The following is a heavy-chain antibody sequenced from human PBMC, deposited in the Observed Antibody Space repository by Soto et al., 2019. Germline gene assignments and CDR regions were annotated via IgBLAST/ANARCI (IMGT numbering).Heavy chain of an antibody. D-gene: IGHD3-22*01. CDR2: ISSSSSTI. Sequence: EVQLVESGGGLVQPGGSLRLSCAASGFNFSNYNMNWVLQAPGKGLEWVAYISSSSSTIYYADSVKGRFTISRDNAKNSLYLQMNSLRDEDTAVYYCASWYFSDSSVFPFDYWGQGTLITVSS. CDR1: GFNFSNYN. V-gene: IGHV3-48*02. J-gene: IGHJ4*02. CDR3: ASWYFSDSSVFPFDY.